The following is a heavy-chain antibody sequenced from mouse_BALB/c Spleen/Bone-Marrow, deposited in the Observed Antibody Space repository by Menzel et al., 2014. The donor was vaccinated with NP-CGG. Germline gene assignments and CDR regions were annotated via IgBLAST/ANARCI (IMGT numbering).Heavy chain of an antibody. Sequence: EVKVVESGGGLVQPGGSRKLSCAASGFTFSSFGMHWVRQAPEKGLEWVAYISSGSSTVYYADKVMGRFTISRDNPKNILFLQMTSLRSEDTAMYYCARSGSSSGYFDYWGQGTTLTVSS. D-gene: IGHD1-1*01. CDR2: ISSGSSTV. J-gene: IGHJ2*01. CDR3: ARSGSSSGYFDY. V-gene: IGHV5-17*02. CDR1: GFTFSSFG.